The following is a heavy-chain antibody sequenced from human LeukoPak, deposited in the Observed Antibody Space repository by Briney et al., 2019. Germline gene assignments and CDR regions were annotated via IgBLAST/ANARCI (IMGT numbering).Heavy chain of an antibody. V-gene: IGHV4-39*07. CDR1: GGSISSSSYY. CDR2: IYYSGST. J-gene: IGHJ5*02. Sequence: SETLSLTCTVSGGSISSSSYYWGWLRQPPGKGLEWIGSIYYSGSTYYNPSLKSRVTISVDTSKNQFSLKLSSVTAADTAVYYCAREPQWLEDSYNWFDPWGQGTLVTVSS. CDR3: AREPQWLEDSYNWFDP. D-gene: IGHD6-19*01.